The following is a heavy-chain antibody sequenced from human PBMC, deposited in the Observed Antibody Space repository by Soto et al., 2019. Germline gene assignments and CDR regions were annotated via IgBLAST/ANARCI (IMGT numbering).Heavy chain of an antibody. Sequence: QVQLQESGPGLVKPSETLSLTCTVSGGSISSYYWSWIRQPPGKGLEWIGYIYYSGGTNYNPSLKSRVTISVDTSKNQFSLKLSSVTAADTAVYYCAREGYGSGSYGDYWGQGTLVTVSS. CDR3: AREGYGSGSYGDY. CDR2: IYYSGGT. D-gene: IGHD3-10*01. CDR1: GGSISSYY. V-gene: IGHV4-59*01. J-gene: IGHJ4*02.